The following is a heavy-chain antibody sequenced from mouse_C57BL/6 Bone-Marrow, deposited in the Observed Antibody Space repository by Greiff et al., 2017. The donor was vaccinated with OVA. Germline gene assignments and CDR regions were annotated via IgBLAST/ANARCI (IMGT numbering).Heavy chain of an antibody. CDR3: AREEGSRTGFAY. J-gene: IGHJ3*01. V-gene: IGHV1-59*01. D-gene: IGHD1-1*01. CDR2: IDPSDSYT. Sequence: QVQLQQSGAELVRPGTSVKLSCKASGYTFTSSWMHWVKQRPGQGLEWIGVIDPSDSYTNYNQKFKGKATLTVDTSSSTAYMQLSSLTSEDAAVYYGAREEGSRTGFAYWGQGTLVTVSA. CDR1: GYTFTSSW.